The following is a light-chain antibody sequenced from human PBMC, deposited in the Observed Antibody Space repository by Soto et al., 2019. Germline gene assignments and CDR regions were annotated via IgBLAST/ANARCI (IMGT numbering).Light chain of an antibody. CDR1: QSVSSY. V-gene: IGKV1-39*01. CDR2: ATS. CDR3: LQTYSTPWT. Sequence: DIQMTQSPSSLSASVGDRVTITCRASQSVSSYLNWYQQKPGKAPNLLIFATSSLRSGVPSRFSGRGSGTDFTLAINSLQPEDFATYYCLQTYSTPWTFGQGKKVEIK. J-gene: IGKJ1*01.